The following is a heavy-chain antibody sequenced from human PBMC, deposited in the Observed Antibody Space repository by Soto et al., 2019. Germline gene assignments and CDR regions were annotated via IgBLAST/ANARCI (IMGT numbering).Heavy chain of an antibody. J-gene: IGHJ3*02. CDR1: GGSISSYY. CDR2: IYYSGST. D-gene: IGHD6-13*01. CDR3: ARDVSPEAAGVAFDI. Sequence: SETLSLTCTVSGGSISSYYWSWIRQPPGKGLEWIGYIYYSGSTNYNPSLKSRVTISVDTSKNQFSLKLSSVTAADTAVYYCARDVSPEAAGVAFDIWGQGTMVTVSS. V-gene: IGHV4-59*01.